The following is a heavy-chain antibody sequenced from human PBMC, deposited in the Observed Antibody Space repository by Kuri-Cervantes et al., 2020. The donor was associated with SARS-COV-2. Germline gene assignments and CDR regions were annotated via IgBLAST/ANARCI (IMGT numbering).Heavy chain of an antibody. D-gene: IGHD3-16*01. J-gene: IGHJ4*02. CDR3: AKDPYVWGSYSVDY. Sequence: GGSLRLSCAASGFTFSSYSMNWVRQAPGKGLEWVSSISSSSSYIYYADSVKGRFTISRDNAKNSLYLQMNSLRAEDTAVYYCAKDPYVWGSYSVDYWGQGTLVTVSS. V-gene: IGHV3-21*01. CDR2: ISSSSSYI. CDR1: GFTFSSYS.